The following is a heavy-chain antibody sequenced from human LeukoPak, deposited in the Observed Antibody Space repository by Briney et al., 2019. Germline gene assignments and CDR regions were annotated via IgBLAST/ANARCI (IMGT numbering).Heavy chain of an antibody. Sequence: ASVKVSCKAYGYTFSGYYMNWVRQAPGQGIEWMGWINPNSGGTNYAQKFQGRVTMTRDTSISTAYMELNRLRSDDTAVYYCGRGWYYFDYWGQGTLVTVSS. CDR1: GYTFSGYY. CDR3: GRGWYYFDY. V-gene: IGHV1-2*02. J-gene: IGHJ4*02. D-gene: IGHD2-15*01. CDR2: INPNSGGT.